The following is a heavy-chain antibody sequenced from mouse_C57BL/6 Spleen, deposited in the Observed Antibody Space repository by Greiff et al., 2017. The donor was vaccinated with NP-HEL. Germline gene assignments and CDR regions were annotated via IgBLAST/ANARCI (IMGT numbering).Heavy chain of an antibody. CDR2: INPGSGGT. V-gene: IGHV1-54*01. D-gene: IGHD2-1*01. CDR3: ARNGDYGNYLDY. J-gene: IGHJ2*01. Sequence: QVQLKQSGAELVRPGTSVKVSCKASGYAFTNYLIEWVKQRPGQGLEWIGVINPGSGGTNYNEKFKGKATLTADKSSSTAYMQLSSLTSEDSAVYFCARNGDYGNYLDYWGQGTTLTVSS. CDR1: GYAFTNYL.